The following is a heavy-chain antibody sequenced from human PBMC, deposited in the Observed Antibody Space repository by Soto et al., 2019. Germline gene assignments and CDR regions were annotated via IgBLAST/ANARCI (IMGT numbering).Heavy chain of an antibody. V-gene: IGHV1-69*08. D-gene: IGHD3-10*01. CDR3: ARDGGYYYGSGSYGMDV. CDR1: GGTFSSYT. J-gene: IGHJ6*02. CDR2: IIPILGIA. Sequence: QVQLVQSGAEVKKPGSSVKVSCKASGGTFSSYTISWVRQAPGQGLEWMGRIIPILGIANYAQKFQGRVTITADKSTSTAYMELSSLRSEDTAVYYCARDGGYYYGSGSYGMDVWGQGTTVTVSS.